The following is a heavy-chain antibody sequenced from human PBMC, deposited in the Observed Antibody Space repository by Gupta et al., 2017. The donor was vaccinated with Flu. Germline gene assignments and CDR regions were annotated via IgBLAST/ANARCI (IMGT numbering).Heavy chain of an antibody. CDR3: AREGMMGYCSGGSCSRYFDY. D-gene: IGHD2-15*01. CDR2: ISSSGSTI. CDR1: GFTFSSYE. Sequence: EVQLVESGGGLVQPGGSLRLSCAASGFTFSSYEMNWVRQAPGKGLEWVSYISSSGSTIYYADSVKGRFTISRDNAKNSLYLQMISLRAEDTAVYYCAREGMMGYCSGGSCSRYFDYWGQGTLVTVSS. V-gene: IGHV3-48*03. J-gene: IGHJ4*02.